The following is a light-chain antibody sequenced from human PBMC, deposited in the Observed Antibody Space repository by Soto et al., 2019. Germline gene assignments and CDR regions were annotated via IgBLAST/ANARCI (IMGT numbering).Light chain of an antibody. CDR3: QQYDNWPLT. Sequence: ELVMTQSPATLSVSPGERATLSCRASQSVSSNLAWYQQKPGQAPRLLIYGASTRATGIPARFSGSGSGTEFTLTISSLQFEDFAVYYCQQYDNWPLTFGGGTKVDIK. V-gene: IGKV3-15*01. CDR1: QSVSSN. CDR2: GAS. J-gene: IGKJ4*01.